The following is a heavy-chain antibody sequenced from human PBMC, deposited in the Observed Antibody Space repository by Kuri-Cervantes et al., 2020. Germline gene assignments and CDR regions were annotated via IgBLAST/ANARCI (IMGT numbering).Heavy chain of an antibody. V-gene: IGHV3-23*01. J-gene: IGHJ4*02. CDR2: ISGSGGST. Sequence: GGSLRLSCAASGFTFSSYAMSWVRQAPGKGLEWVSAISGSGGSTYYADSVKGRFTISRDNAKNSLYLQMNSLRAEDTAVYYCARTPAAGGGDNWGQGTLVTVSS. CDR3: ARTPAAGGGDN. D-gene: IGHD1-14*01. CDR1: GFTFSSYA.